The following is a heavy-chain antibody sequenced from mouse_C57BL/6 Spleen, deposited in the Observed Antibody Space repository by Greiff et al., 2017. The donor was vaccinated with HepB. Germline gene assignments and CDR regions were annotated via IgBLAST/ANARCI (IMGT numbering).Heavy chain of an antibody. Sequence: QVQLQQPGAELVKPGASVKLSCKASGYTFTSYWMQWVKQRPGQGLEWIGEIDPSDSYTNYNQKFKGKATLTVDTSSSTASMQLSSLTSEDSAVYYCARGGVGGYYFYWGQGTTLTVSS. CDR3: ARGGVGGYYFY. V-gene: IGHV1-50*01. J-gene: IGHJ2*01. CDR2: IDPSDSYT. D-gene: IGHD2-3*01. CDR1: GYTFTSYW.